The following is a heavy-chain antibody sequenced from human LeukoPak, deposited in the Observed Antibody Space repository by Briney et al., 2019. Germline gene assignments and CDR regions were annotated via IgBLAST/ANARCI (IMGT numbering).Heavy chain of an antibody. CDR3: AREGSALRDLNYFDF. CDR2: INPSGGST. D-gene: IGHD3-10*01. J-gene: IGHJ4*02. V-gene: IGHV1-46*01. Sequence: GASVKVSCKASGYNFINNYMHWVRQAPGQGLEWMGKINPSGGSTRYAEKFQGRVTMTRDTSTSTVYMELSSLRSEDTAVYYCAREGSALRDLNYFDFWGQGTLVTVSS. CDR1: GYNFINNY.